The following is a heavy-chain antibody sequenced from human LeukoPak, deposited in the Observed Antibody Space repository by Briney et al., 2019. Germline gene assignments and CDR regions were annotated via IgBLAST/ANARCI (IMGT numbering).Heavy chain of an antibody. Sequence: GGSLRLSCAASGVTVRSNYMNWVRQAPGKGLEWVALIFSGNSTYYADSVKGRFTISRDNSKNTLFLQMNSLRVEDTAVYYCAREGAGGFDIWGQGTMVTVSS. CDR2: IFSGNST. CDR1: GVTVRSNY. J-gene: IGHJ3*02. V-gene: IGHV3-53*01. CDR3: AREGAGGFDI. D-gene: IGHD3-16*01.